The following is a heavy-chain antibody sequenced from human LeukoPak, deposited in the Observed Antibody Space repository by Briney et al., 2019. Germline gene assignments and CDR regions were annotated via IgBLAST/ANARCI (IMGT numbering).Heavy chain of an antibody. D-gene: IGHD3-10*01. CDR3: AKGGAYGPGSYCDY. J-gene: IGHJ4*02. V-gene: IGHV3-23*01. Sequence: GGSLRLSCAASGFTFSSYAMSWVRQAPGKGLEWVSAISGGGSTYYADSVKGRFTISRDSSKNTLYLQMNSLRAEDTAVYYCAKGGAYGPGSYCDYWGQGTLVTVSS. CDR2: ISGGGST. CDR1: GFTFSSYA.